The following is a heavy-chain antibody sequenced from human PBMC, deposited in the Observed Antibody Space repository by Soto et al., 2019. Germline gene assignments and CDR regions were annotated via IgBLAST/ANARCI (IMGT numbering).Heavy chain of an antibody. J-gene: IGHJ5*02. CDR3: ARAAPLSSGYWFDP. CDR2: TYYRSKWYN. V-gene: IGHV6-1*01. CDR1: GDSVSSNSAA. D-gene: IGHD6-19*01. Sequence: SQTLSLTCAISGDSVSSNSAAWNWIRQSPSRGLEWLGRTYYRSKWYNDYAVSVKSRITINPDTSKNQFSLKLSSVTAADTAVYYCARAAPLSSGYWFDPWGQGTLVTVSS.